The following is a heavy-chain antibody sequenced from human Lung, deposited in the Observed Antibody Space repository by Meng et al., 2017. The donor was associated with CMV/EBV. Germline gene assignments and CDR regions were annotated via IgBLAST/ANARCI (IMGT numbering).Heavy chain of an antibody. Sequence: GGSLRLSXTASGFAFSTYSMTWVRQAPGKAPEWLSAITSGGSTYYAGSVRGRFTISRDNAENSLYLQMNSLRVEDTAVYYCASELRYLEWFSYNDYWGQGALVTVSS. J-gene: IGHJ4*02. V-gene: IGHV3-21*01. D-gene: IGHD3-3*01. CDR3: ASELRYLEWFSYNDY. CDR2: ITSGGST. CDR1: GFAFSTYS.